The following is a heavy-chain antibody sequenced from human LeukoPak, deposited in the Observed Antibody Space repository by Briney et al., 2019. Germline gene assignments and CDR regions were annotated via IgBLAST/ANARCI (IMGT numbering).Heavy chain of an antibody. V-gene: IGHV1-69*05. D-gene: IGHD2-2*01. CDR2: IIPIFGTA. J-gene: IGHJ5*02. CDR1: GGTFSSYA. Sequence: GASVKVSCKASGGTFSSYAISWVRQAPGQGLEWMGGIIPIFGTANYAQKFQGRVTITRDTSISTAYMELSSLRSDDTAVYYCARDKRVVRAAKGGHRWFDPWGEGSLVTVSS. CDR3: ARDKRVVRAAKGGHRWFDP.